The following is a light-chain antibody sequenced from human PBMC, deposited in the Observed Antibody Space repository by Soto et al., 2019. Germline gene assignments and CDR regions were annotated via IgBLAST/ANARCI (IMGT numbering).Light chain of an antibody. Sequence: QSVLTQPASVSGSPGQSITISCTGTSSDVGGYNYVSWYQQHPGKDPKLMIYDVSNRPSGGSNRFSGSKSSNTASLTISGLQDEDEDYYYCSSYTSSSTYVFGTGTKLTVL. V-gene: IGLV2-14*01. CDR1: SSDVGGYNY. CDR2: DVS. J-gene: IGLJ1*01. CDR3: SSYTSSSTYV.